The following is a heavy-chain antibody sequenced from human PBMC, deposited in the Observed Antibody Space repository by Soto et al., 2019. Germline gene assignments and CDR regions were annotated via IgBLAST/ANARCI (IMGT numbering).Heavy chain of an antibody. CDR2: INPNSGAT. J-gene: IGHJ6*02. Sequence: VQLVQSGAEVKKPGASVKVSCKASGYIFTDYYIHWVRQAPGQGLEWMGWINPNSGATTFAQELQGCVTMTRDTPISTASLELSRLRSADTAVDYCATGLGKFIGFYGLGVWGQGTTVTVS. D-gene: IGHD1-26*01. CDR3: ATGLGKFIGFYGLGV. V-gene: IGHV1-2*04. CDR1: GYIFTDYY.